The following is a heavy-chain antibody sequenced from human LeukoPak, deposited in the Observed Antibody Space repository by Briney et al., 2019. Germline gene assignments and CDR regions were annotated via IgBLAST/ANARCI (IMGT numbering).Heavy chain of an antibody. CDR1: GFTFSSYS. CDR2: ISSSSSYI. V-gene: IGHV3-21*04. CDR3: ARDVVGATYFD. D-gene: IGHD1-26*01. Sequence: GGSLRLSCAASGFTFSSYSMNWVRQAPGKGLEWVSSISSSSSYIYYADSVKGRFTISRDNSKNTLYLQMNSLRAEDTAVYYCARDVVGATYFDWGQGTPVTVSS. J-gene: IGHJ4*02.